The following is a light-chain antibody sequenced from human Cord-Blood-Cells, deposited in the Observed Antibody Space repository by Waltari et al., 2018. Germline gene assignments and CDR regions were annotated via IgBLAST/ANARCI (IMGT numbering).Light chain of an antibody. CDR1: SSDVGGYNY. CDR3: SSYTSSSTVV. CDR2: EVS. J-gene: IGLJ2*01. V-gene: IGLV2-14*01. Sequence: QSALTQPASVSGSPGQSITISCTGTSSDVGGYNYVSRYKQHPGKAPKLMLYEVSNRPSGVAHRFPGSKSGHTAALTVSGLQSGDEADYYCSSYTSSSTVVFGGGTKLTVL.